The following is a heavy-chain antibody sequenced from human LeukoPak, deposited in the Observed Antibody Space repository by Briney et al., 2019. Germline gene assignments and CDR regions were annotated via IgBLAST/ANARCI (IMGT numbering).Heavy chain of an antibody. CDR3: ARTWYSGSLYDAFDI. J-gene: IGHJ3*02. CDR2: ISAYNGNT. V-gene: IGHV1-18*01. D-gene: IGHD1-26*01. Sequence: ASVMVSCKASGYTFTSYGISWVRQAPGQGLEWMGWISAYNGNTNYAQKLQGRVTMTTDTSTSTAYMELRSLRSDDTAVYYCARTWYSGSLYDAFDIWGQGTMVTVSS. CDR1: GYTFTSYG.